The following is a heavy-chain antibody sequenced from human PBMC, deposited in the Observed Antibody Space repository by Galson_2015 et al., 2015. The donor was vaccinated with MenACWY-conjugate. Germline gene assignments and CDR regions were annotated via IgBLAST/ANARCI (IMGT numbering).Heavy chain of an antibody. CDR1: GFTFGSYW. D-gene: IGHD3-10*01. CDR3: ARDRKAPTLSLPSNWFDP. Sequence: SLRLSCAASGFTFGSYWMHWVRQAPGKGLEWVSRIDSAASSTTYADSVKGRFTISRDNAKNTLYLQMNSLRAEDTAVYYCARDRKAPTLSLPSNWFDPWGQGTQVIVSS. V-gene: IGHV3-74*01. J-gene: IGHJ5*02. CDR2: IDSAASST.